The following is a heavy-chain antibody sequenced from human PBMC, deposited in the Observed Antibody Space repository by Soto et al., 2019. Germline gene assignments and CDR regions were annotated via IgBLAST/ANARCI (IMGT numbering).Heavy chain of an antibody. CDR2: INSDGSST. Sequence: GGSLRLSCAASGFTFSSYWMHWVRQAPGKGLVWVSRINSDGSSTSYADSVKGRFTISRDNAKNTLYLQMNSLRAEDTAVYYCARGNVPSKVNNYYYGMDVWGQGTTVTVSS. CDR1: GFTFSSYW. J-gene: IGHJ6*02. CDR3: ARGNVPSKVNNYYYGMDV. D-gene: IGHD4-4*01. V-gene: IGHV3-74*01.